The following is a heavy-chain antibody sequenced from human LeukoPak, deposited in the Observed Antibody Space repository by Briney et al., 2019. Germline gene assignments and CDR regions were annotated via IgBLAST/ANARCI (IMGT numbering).Heavy chain of an antibody. D-gene: IGHD3-3*01. V-gene: IGHV4-34*01. CDR2: INHSGST. J-gene: IGHJ6*03. Sequence: SETLSLTCAVYGGSFSGHYWSWIRQPPGKGLEWIGEINHSGSTNYNPSLKSRVTISVDTSKNQFSLKLSSVTAADTAVYYCARGRFGGAAEYYYYMDVWGKGTTVTVSS. CDR1: GGSFSGHY. CDR3: ARGRFGGAAEYYYYMDV.